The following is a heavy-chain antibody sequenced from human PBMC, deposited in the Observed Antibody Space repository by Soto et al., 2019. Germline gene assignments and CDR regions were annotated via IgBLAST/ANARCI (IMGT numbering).Heavy chain of an antibody. V-gene: IGHV3-23*01. Sequence: GGSLRLSCAASGFTFSSYAMSWVRQAPGKGLEWVSAISGSGGSTYYADSVKGRFTISRDNSKNTLYLQMNSLRAEDTPVYYCAKDKGDIVVVPASGLDYWGQGTLVTVSS. J-gene: IGHJ4*02. D-gene: IGHD2-2*01. CDR1: GFTFSSYA. CDR3: AKDKGDIVVVPASGLDY. CDR2: ISGSGGST.